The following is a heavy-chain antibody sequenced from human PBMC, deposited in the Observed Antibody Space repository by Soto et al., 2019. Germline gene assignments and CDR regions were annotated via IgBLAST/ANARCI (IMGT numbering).Heavy chain of an antibody. V-gene: IGHV3-30*04. J-gene: IGHJ1*01. D-gene: IGHD2-21*02. CDR3: ARPSRSHCLYCHGMAG. Sequence: QVQLVESGGGVVQPGRSLRLSCTASGFTLSNFAIHWVRQAPGKGLEWVSVVSSDGTNRYYSDSVRGRFTGSRDNPKSSVYLHMTGLRAEDSAVYSWARPSRSHCLYCHGMAGWGQGTWVIVSS. CDR2: VSSDGTNR. CDR1: GFTLSNFA.